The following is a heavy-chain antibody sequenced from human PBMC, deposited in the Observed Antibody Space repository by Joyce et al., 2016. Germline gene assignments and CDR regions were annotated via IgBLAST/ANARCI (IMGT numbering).Heavy chain of an antibody. CDR3: AREGAVNGLDLDY. D-gene: IGHD3/OR15-3a*01. J-gene: IGHJ4*02. CDR2: ITGNDNA. CDR1: GYSFTSYV. V-gene: IGHV1-3*01. Sequence: QVQLVQPGSEMKKPGASVRVSCKASGYSFTSYVMHGVRQGPGQRLEWMGWITGNDNAKYSLQFQDRVTITRDTSASTNYMELSSLRSEDTAIYYCAREGAVNGLDLDYWGQGTLITVSS.